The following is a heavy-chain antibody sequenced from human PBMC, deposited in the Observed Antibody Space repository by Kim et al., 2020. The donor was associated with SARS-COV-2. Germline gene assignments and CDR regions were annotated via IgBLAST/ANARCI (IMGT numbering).Heavy chain of an antibody. CDR3: ARSMSGGPPPDY. CDR2: ISSSRSYT. V-gene: IGHV3-11*03. CDR1: GFIFSDYY. Sequence: GGSLRLSCVASGFIFSDYYMSWIRQAPGKGLEWVSFISSSRSYTNYAESVRGRFTISRDNAKNSLYLQINSLRAEDTAVYYCARSMSGGPPPDYWGQGTLVTVSS. D-gene: IGHD2-15*01. J-gene: IGHJ4*02.